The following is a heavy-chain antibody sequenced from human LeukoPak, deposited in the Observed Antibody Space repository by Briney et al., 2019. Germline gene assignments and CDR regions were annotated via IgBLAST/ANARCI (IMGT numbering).Heavy chain of an antibody. CDR2: ISADRSAT. V-gene: IGHV3-74*01. CDR1: VFTFSRYW. J-gene: IGHJ5*02. D-gene: IGHD2-15*01. CDR3: ATAGGDGSRMGFDP. Sequence: GGSPRLSCADPVFTFSRYWMHWGRQTPGKGLMWLSCISADRSATRYADSVKGRFTISRDNTKSTLYLQMHSPRAEDTAVYYCATAGGDGSRMGFDPWGQGTLVTVSS.